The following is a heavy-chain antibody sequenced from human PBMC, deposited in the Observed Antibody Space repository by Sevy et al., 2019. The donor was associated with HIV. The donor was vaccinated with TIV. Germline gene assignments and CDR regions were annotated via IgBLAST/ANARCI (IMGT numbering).Heavy chain of an antibody. CDR3: AKNGPYDSGDFDY. CDR2: ISKAGGSQ. V-gene: IGHV3-30*18. Sequence: GGSLRLSCAASGFTFSSYSIHWVRQAPGKGLEWVAVISKAGGSQYYADSVKGRFTLSRDNSKNTMYLQMNSLRAEDTAVYYCAKNGPYDSGDFDYWGQGTLVTVSS. D-gene: IGHD4-17*01. CDR1: GFTFSSYS. J-gene: IGHJ4*02.